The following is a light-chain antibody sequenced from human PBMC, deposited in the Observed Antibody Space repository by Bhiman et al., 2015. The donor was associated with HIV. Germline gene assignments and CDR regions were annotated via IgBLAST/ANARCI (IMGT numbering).Light chain of an antibody. CDR3: SSLTSSLTYV. CDR1: SSDVGGYNY. V-gene: IGLV2-14*03. Sequence: QSALTQPPSASGSPGQSLTISCTGTSSDVGGYNYVSWYQQHPGKAPKLMIYDVTNRPSGVSNRFSGSKSGNTASLTISGLQAEDEADYYCSSLTSSLTYVFGTGTNVTVL. CDR2: DVT. J-gene: IGLJ1*01.